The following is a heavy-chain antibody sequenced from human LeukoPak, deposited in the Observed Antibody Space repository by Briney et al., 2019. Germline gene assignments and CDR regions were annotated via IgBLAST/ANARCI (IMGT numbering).Heavy chain of an antibody. CDR1: GVSISGYY. Sequence: KPSETLSLTCTVSGVSISGYYWSWIRQPPGKGLEWIGYIYYSGSSNYNPSLKSRVTISVDTSKNQFALNLTSVTAADTAEYYCARDSPMVRGLIGCFDLWGRGTLVTVSS. D-gene: IGHD3-10*01. J-gene: IGHJ2*01. V-gene: IGHV4-59*01. CDR2: IYYSGSS. CDR3: ARDSPMVRGLIGCFDL.